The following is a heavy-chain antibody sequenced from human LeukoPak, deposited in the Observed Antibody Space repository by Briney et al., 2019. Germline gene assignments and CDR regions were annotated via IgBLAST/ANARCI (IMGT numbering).Heavy chain of an antibody. Sequence: GGSLRLSCAASGFTFSSYWMNWVRQAPGKGLEWVANIKQDGSEKYYVDSVKGRFTISRDNAKNSLYLQMSSLRAEDTAVYYCARGAYKSAAGFDPWGQGTLVTVSS. D-gene: IGHD6-13*01. CDR2: IKQDGSEK. V-gene: IGHV3-7*02. CDR1: GFTFSSYW. CDR3: ARGAYKSAAGFDP. J-gene: IGHJ5*02.